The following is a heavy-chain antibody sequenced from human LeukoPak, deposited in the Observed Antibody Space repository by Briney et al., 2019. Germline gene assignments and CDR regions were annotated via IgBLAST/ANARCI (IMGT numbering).Heavy chain of an antibody. CDR3: ARVADTAMVRGYYYYMDV. J-gene: IGHJ6*03. CDR2: INTNTGNP. V-gene: IGHV7-4-1*02. D-gene: IGHD5-18*01. Sequence: ASVKVSCKASGYTFTSYAMNWVRQAPGQGLEWMGWINTNTGNPTYAQGFTGRFVFSLDTSVSTAYLQISGLKAEDTAVYYCARVADTAMVRGYYYYMDVWGKGTTVTVSS. CDR1: GYTFTSYA.